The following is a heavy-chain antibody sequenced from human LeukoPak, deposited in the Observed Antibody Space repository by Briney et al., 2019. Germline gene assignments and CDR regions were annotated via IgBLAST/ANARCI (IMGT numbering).Heavy chain of an antibody. Sequence: ASVKVSCKASGYTFTSYYMHWVRQAPGQGLEWMGWINPNSGGTNYAQKFQGWVTMTRDTSISTAYMELSRLRSDDTAVYYCARGYSSRKGENFDYWGQGTLVTVSS. CDR3: ARGYSSRKGENFDY. CDR1: GYTFTSYY. CDR2: INPNSGGT. J-gene: IGHJ4*02. V-gene: IGHV1-2*04. D-gene: IGHD6-13*01.